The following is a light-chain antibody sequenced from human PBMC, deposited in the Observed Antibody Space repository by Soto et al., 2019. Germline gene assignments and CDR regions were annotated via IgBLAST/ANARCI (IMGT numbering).Light chain of an antibody. J-gene: IGLJ1*01. CDR2: EVS. Sequence: QASLTHSPSSSGSPGQSVTISCTGTSSDVGAYNYVSWYQQHPGKAPKLMIYEVSKRPSGVPDRFSGSKSGNTASLTVSGLQAEDEADYYCSSYAGSNNYVFGTGTKVTVL. CDR1: SSDVGAYNY. V-gene: IGLV2-8*01. CDR3: SSYAGSNNYV.